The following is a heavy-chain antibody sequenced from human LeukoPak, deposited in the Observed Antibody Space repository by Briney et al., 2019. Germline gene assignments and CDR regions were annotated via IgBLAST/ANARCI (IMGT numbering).Heavy chain of an antibody. V-gene: IGHV4-59*08. J-gene: IGHJ4*02. CDR3: ARAMHEYYDILTGYDY. Sequence: SETLSLTCTVSGGSISSYYWSWIRQPPGKGLEWIGYIYYSGSTNYNPSLKSRVTISVDTSKNQFSLELSSVTAADTAVYYCARAMHEYYDILTGYDYWGQGTLVTVSS. D-gene: IGHD3-9*01. CDR1: GGSISSYY. CDR2: IYYSGST.